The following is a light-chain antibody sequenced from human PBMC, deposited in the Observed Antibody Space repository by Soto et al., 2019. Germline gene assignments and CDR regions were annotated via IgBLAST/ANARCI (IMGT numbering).Light chain of an antibody. Sequence: IFLTQSPCTRXXSXFXXXXLSFSSVQSVSSSYLAWYQQKPGQAPRLLIYGASSRATGIPARFSGSGSGTDYTLTISSLEPEDFAVYYCQQRSNWPSITFGQGTRLEIK. CDR3: QQRSNWPSIT. CDR1: QSVSSSY. CDR2: GAS. J-gene: IGKJ5*01. V-gene: IGKV3D-20*02.